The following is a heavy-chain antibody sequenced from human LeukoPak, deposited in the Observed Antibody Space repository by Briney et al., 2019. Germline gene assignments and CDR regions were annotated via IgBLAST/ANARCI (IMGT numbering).Heavy chain of an antibody. CDR2: IIPIFGTA. CDR1: GGTFSSYA. CDR3: ARGGPSITIFGVVTAFDY. V-gene: IGHV1-69*13. Sequence: SVTVSCTASGGTFSSYAISWVRQAPGQGLGWMGGIIPIFGTANYAQKFQGRVTITADESTSTAYMELSSLRSEDTAVYYCARGGPSITIFGVVTAFDYWGQGTLVTVSS. J-gene: IGHJ4*02. D-gene: IGHD3-3*01.